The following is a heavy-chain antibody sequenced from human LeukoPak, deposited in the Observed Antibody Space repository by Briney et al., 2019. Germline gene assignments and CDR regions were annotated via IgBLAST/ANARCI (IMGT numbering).Heavy chain of an antibody. CDR1: GFPFSGSA. Sequence: GGSLRLSCAASGFPFSGSAMHWVRPASGEGLELVCRIRNKTNSYATEYAASVKGRFTISRDDSKNTAYLQMNSLKTEDTAVYYCTPHPLRALDYWGQGTLVTVSS. CDR3: TPHPLRALDY. V-gene: IGHV3-73*01. J-gene: IGHJ4*02. CDR2: IRNKTNSYAT.